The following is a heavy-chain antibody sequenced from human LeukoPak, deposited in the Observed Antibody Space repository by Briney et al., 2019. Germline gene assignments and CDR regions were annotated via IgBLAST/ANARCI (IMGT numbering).Heavy chain of an antibody. CDR2: VYYTGST. J-gene: IGHJ4*02. D-gene: IGHD3-22*01. V-gene: IGHV4-59*01. Sequence: SETLSLTCTVSGGSISGYYWSWIRQPPRKGLEWIGYVYYTGSTNYNPSLKSRVTMSIDTSKNQFSLRLRYVTAADTAVYFCARHQADSSGYYSFFGYWGRGTLVTVSS. CDR1: GGSISGYY. CDR3: ARHQADSSGYYSFFGY.